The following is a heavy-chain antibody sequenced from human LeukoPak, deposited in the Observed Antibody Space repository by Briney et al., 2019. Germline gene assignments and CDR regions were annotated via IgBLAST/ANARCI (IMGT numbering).Heavy chain of an antibody. CDR3: ARDFRWWRY. Sequence: SQTLSLTCAISGDSVSSNNAAWTWIRQTPSRGLEWLGRTYYRSKWYNDYAVSVTSRVTINPDTSKNHFSLQLNSVTPDDTAVYYCARDFRWWRYWGQGTLVTVSS. CDR2: TYYRSKWYN. D-gene: IGHD2-8*02. J-gene: IGHJ4*02. V-gene: IGHV6-1*01. CDR1: GDSVSSNNAA.